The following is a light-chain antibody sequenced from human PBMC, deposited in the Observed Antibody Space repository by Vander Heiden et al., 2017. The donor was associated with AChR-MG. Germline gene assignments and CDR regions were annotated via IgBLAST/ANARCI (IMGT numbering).Light chain of an antibody. V-gene: IGKV1-27*01. CDR3: QKEDCAPRT. Sequence: DIKMTQSPSSLSAAIGDRSTITCRTSQRSGNYLAWYQHKLGKDPKLLINTASTMQSGVPSRFSGSGSGTEFTLTISGRQPEDVGAYYCQKEDCAPRTFGQGTKVEIK. CDR2: TAS. CDR1: QRSGNY. J-gene: IGKJ1*01.